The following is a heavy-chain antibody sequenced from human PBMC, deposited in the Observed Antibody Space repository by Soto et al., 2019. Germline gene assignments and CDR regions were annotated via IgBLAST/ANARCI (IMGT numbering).Heavy chain of an antibody. D-gene: IGHD2-8*01. J-gene: IGHJ6*02. CDR2: IYYSGST. CDR1: GGSISSSSYY. V-gene: IGHV4-39*02. CDR3: ARERLDSGVGQGAMDV. Sequence: PSETLSLTCTVSGGSISSSSYYWGWIRQPPGKGLEWIGSIYYSGSTYYNQSLKSRVTKSVDTSKNQISMKMSYVTAADTAVYYCARERLDSGVGQGAMDVWGQGITVT.